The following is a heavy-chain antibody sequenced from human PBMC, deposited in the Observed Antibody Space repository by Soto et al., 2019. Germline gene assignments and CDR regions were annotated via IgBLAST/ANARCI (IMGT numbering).Heavy chain of an antibody. CDR1: GGTFVRHV. V-gene: IGHV1-69*09. CDR3: ATPAFAAAWCSPCHKVDH. CDR2: INPLAGIS. Sequence: QVQLVQSGAEVKKPESSVKVSCKTSGGTFVRHVISWVRQAPGQGPEWMGKINPLAGISNYAQKFQDRVTFTADTDSSTAYMDLSSLRSDDTAVYYCATPAFAAAWCSPCHKVDHWGQGTLVTVSS. J-gene: IGHJ4*02. D-gene: IGHD2-2*01.